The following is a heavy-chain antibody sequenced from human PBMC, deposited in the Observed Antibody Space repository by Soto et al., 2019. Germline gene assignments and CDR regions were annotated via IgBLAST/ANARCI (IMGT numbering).Heavy chain of an antibody. CDR1: GGSISSSNL. J-gene: IGHJ4*02. CDR2: IYHSGST. V-gene: IGHV4-4*02. D-gene: IGHD6-13*01. CDR3: AMRDGSFTY. Sequence: PSETLSVTCAVAGGSISSSNLWSWVRQPPGKGLEWIGEIYHSGSTNYNPSLKSRVTISVDKSKNQFSLKLSSVTAADTAVYYCAMRDGSFTYWGQGTLVTVSS.